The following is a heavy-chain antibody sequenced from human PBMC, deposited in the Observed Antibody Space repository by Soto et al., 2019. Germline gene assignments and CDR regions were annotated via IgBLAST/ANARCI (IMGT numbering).Heavy chain of an antibody. CDR3: ARGPPRGTSDPDYYGMDV. CDR1: GGSISSYY. D-gene: IGHD1-1*01. CDR2: IYYSGST. Sequence: SETLSLTCTVSGGSISSYYWSWIRQPPGKGLEWIGYIYYSGSTNYNPSLKSRVTISVDTSKNQFSLKLSSVTAADTAVYYCARGPPRGTSDPDYYGMDVWGQGTTVTVSS. J-gene: IGHJ6*02. V-gene: IGHV4-59*08.